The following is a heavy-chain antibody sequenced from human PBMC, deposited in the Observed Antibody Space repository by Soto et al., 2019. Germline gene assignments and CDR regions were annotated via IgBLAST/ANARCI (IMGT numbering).Heavy chain of an antibody. Sequence: GGSLRLSCAASGFTFSSYGMHWVRQAPGKGLEWVAVIWYDGSNKYYADSVKGRFTISRDNSKNTLYLQMNSLRAEDTAVYYCAKSGGRIVVVVAATVDYWGQGTLVTVSS. CDR1: GFTFSSYG. D-gene: IGHD2-15*01. V-gene: IGHV3-33*06. J-gene: IGHJ4*02. CDR2: IWYDGSNK. CDR3: AKSGGRIVVVVAATVDY.